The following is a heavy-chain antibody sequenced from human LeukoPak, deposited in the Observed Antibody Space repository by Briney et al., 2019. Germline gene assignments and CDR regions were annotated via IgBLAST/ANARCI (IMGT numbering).Heavy chain of an antibody. V-gene: IGHV1-69*05. J-gene: IGHJ5*02. CDR1: GGTFSSYA. D-gene: IGHD6-13*01. Sequence: SVKVSCKASGGTFSSYAISWVRQAPGQGLEWMGGIIPIFGTANYAQKFQGRVTITTDESTSTAYMELSGLRSEDTAVHYCARGQQQLTDNWFDPWGQGTLVTVSS. CDR3: ARGQQQLTDNWFDP. CDR2: IIPIFGTA.